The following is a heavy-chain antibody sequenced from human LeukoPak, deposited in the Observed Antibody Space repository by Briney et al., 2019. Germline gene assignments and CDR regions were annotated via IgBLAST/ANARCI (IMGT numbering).Heavy chain of an antibody. J-gene: IGHJ4*02. D-gene: IGHD3-22*01. CDR2: IIPIFGTA. CDR3: ARERGDYYDSSGYYSPLFDY. CDR1: GDTFSSYA. V-gene: IGHV1-69*05. Sequence: SVKVSCKASGDTFSSYAISWVRQAPGQGLEWMGGIIPIFGTANYAQKFQGRVTITTDESTSTAYMELSSLRSEDTAVYYCARERGDYYDSSGYYSPLFDYWGQGTLVTVSS.